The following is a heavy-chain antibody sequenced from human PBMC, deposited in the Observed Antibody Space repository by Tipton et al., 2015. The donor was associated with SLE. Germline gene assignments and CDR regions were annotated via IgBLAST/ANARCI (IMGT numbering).Heavy chain of an antibody. Sequence: SLRLSCAASGFTFSSYWMHWVRQAPGKGLGWVSRINSDGSSTRYADSEKGRFTISRDNAKNTLYLQMNSLTAEDTAVYYCTREYPGYYYYLDVWGKGTTVTVSS. D-gene: IGHD2-2*01. CDR3: TREYPGYYYYLDV. CDR1: GFTFSSYW. J-gene: IGHJ6*03. CDR2: INSDGSST. V-gene: IGHV3-74*01.